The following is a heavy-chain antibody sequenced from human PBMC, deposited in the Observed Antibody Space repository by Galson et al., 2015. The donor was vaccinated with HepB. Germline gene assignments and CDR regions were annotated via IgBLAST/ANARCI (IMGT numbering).Heavy chain of an antibody. D-gene: IGHD5-18*01. Sequence: SLRLSCAASGFTFSSYGMHWVRQAPGKGLEWVAVISYDGSNKYYADSVKGRFTISRDNSKNTLYLQMNSLRAEDTAVYYCAKGRDYGYVLDYWGQGTLVTVSS. J-gene: IGHJ4*01. V-gene: IGHV3-30*18. CDR3: AKGRDYGYVLDY. CDR1: GFTFSSYG. CDR2: ISYDGSNK.